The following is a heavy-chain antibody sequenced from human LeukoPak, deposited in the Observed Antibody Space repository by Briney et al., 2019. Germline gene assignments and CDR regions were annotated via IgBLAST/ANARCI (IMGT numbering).Heavy chain of an antibody. CDR2: ITPNSGGT. D-gene: IGHD2-2*02. J-gene: IGHJ5*02. Sequence: ASVKVSCKASGYTFSSYYMHWVRLAPGQGLEWMGWITPNSGGTKYAQRFQGRVTMTRDTSISTAYMELSGLRSDDTAVYYCARGFRLSAIEDWFDPWGQGTLVTVSS. CDR3: ARGFRLSAIEDWFDP. V-gene: IGHV1-2*02. CDR1: GYTFSSYY.